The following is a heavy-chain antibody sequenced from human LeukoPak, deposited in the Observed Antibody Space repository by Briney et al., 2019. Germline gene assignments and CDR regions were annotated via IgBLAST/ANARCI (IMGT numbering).Heavy chain of an antibody. D-gene: IGHD3-22*01. CDR3: ATYYYDSGGFHFHH. V-gene: IGHV3-64*01. Sequence: GGSLRLSCAASGFSFTNYRMNWVRQAPGKGLEYVSAISSNGGRTYYANSVKGRFTISRDNSRNTLYLQMGSLRAEDMAVYYCATYYYDSGGFHFHHWGQGTLVTVSS. J-gene: IGHJ1*01. CDR1: GFSFTNYR. CDR2: ISSNGGRT.